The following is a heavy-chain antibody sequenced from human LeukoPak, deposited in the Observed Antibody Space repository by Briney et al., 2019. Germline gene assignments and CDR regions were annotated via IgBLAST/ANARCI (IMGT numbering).Heavy chain of an antibody. CDR2: INPTNGIA. Sequence: GASVKVSCKASGYTLTDHDIHWLRQTPGRGLEWMGWINPTNGIAVYGQAFQGRVTMTRDASISTVYMELSNLRSDDTGVYYCAKEGYSNGPDHWGPGSLVTVSS. CDR1: GYTLTDHD. D-gene: IGHD5-12*01. V-gene: IGHV1-2*02. J-gene: IGHJ4*02. CDR3: AKEGYSNGPDH.